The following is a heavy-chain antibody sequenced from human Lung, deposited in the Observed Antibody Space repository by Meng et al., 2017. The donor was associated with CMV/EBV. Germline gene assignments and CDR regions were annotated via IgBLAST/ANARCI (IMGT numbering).Heavy chain of an antibody. CDR1: GFTFSSYR. D-gene: IGHD3-22*01. CDR3: VRGGSFYYYDTSAYYRFDD. CDR2: MNSDGSNI. V-gene: IGHV3-74*01. J-gene: IGHJ4*02. Sequence: ESXKISXAASGFTFSSYRMHWVRQGPGKGLVGVSRMNSDGSNINYADSVRGRFTISRDNAKNTLYLHMNSLRAEDTAVYYCVRGGSFYYYDTSAYYRFDDWGQGXPVTVSS.